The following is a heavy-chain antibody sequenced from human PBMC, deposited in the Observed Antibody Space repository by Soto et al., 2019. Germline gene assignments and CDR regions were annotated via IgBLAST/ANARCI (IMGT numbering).Heavy chain of an antibody. D-gene: IGHD2-21*02. J-gene: IGHJ6*02. CDR3: ARGHIVVVTAYYGMDV. CDR2: IIPIFGTA. V-gene: IGHV1-69*13. CDR1: GGTFSSYA. Sequence: SVKVSCKASGGTFSSYAISWVRQAPGQGLEWMGGIIPIFGTANYAQKFQGRVTITADESTSTAYMELSSLRSEDTAVYYCARGHIVVVTAYYGMDVWGQGTTVTVSS.